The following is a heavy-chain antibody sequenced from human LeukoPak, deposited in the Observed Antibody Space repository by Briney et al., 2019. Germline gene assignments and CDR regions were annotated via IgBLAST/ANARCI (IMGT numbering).Heavy chain of an antibody. CDR3: ARGGKATVVTM. CDR2: IRWGTA. D-gene: IGHD4-23*01. V-gene: IGHV4-4*07. J-gene: IGHJ4*02. CDR1: GGSLSDHF. Sequence: SETLSLTCTVSGGSLSDHFWTWIRQPAGKGLEWIGRIRWGTAYYNPSLESRVTISLDTSNNQFSLKVTSVTAADTAVYYCARGGKATVVTMWGQGILVTVSS.